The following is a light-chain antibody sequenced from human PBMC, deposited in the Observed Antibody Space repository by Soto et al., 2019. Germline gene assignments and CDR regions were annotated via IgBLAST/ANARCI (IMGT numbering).Light chain of an antibody. CDR3: QQRSNWLIT. CDR2: DAS. V-gene: IGKV3-11*01. J-gene: IGKJ5*01. Sequence: EIVLRQSPATLSLSPGERATLSCRASQSVSSYLAWYQQKPGQAPRLLIYDASNGATGIPARFSGSGSGTDFTLTISSLEPEDFAVYYCQQRSNWLITFGQGTRLEIK. CDR1: QSVSSY.